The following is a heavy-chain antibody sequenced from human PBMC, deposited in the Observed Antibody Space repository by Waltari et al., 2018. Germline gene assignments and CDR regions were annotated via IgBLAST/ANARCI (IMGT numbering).Heavy chain of an antibody. Sequence: EVQLVESGGGLAQPGGSLRLSCVASGFIFSSYEMNWVRQAPGKGLEWISDIGGTTHYADAVKGRFTISRDNAKNSLYLQMNSLSAEDTAVYYCARDSGTCRGDNCNHFDYWGPGTLVTVSS. D-gene: IGHD1-20*01. CDR2: IGGTT. CDR1: GFIFSSYE. V-gene: IGHV3-48*03. J-gene: IGHJ4*02. CDR3: ARDSGTCRGDNCNHFDY.